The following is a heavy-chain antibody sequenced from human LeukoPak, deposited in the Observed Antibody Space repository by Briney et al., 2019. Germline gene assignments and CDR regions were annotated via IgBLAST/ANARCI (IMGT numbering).Heavy chain of an antibody. V-gene: IGHV4-31*03. Sequence: PSQTLSLTCTVSRGSISSGGFYWSWIRQHPGKGLEWIGYIYYSGSTYYNPSLKSRVTISVDTSKNQFSLKLSSVTAADTAVYYCAREEESSSGYYYWGQGTLVTVSS. CDR3: AREEESSSGYYY. D-gene: IGHD3-22*01. CDR2: IYYSGST. CDR1: RGSISSGGFY. J-gene: IGHJ4*02.